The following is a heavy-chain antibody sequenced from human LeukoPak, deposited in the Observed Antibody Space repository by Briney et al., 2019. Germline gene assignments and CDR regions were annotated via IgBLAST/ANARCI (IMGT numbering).Heavy chain of an antibody. J-gene: IGHJ6*02. CDR1: GGSISTYY. CDR2: IYTSGTT. CDR3: ARELYCSSTGCSSYYYYYAIDV. Sequence: SETLSLTCTVSGGSISTYYWGWIRQPAGKGLEWIGCIYTSGTTNYSPSLKSRVTMSVDTSKNQSSLKLSSVTAADTAVYYCARELYCSSTGCSSYYYYYAIDVWGQGTTVTVSS. V-gene: IGHV4-4*07. D-gene: IGHD2-2*01.